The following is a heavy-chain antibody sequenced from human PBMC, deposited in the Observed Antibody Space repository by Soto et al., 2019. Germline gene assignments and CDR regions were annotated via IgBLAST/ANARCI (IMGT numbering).Heavy chain of an antibody. V-gene: IGHV3-23*01. Sequence: GGSLRLSCAASGFTFSSYAMSWVRQAPGKGLEWVSAISGSGGSTYYADSVKGRFTISRDNSKSTLYLQMNSLRAEDTAVYYCAKGPGGATITVVDYWGQGTLVTVSS. CDR1: GFTFSSYA. CDR3: AKGPGGATITVVDY. CDR2: ISGSGGST. D-gene: IGHD5-12*01. J-gene: IGHJ4*02.